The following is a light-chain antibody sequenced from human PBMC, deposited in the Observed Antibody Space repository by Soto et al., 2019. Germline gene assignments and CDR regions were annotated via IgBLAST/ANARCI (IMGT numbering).Light chain of an antibody. CDR3: SSHTSSSTRV. CDR1: SSDVGGYNY. CDR2: EVS. V-gene: IGLV2-14*01. Sequence: QSAMTQPASVSGSPGQSITISCTGTSSDVGGYNYVSWYQQHPGKAPKPMIYEVSNRPSGVSNRFSGSKSGNTASLTISGLQAEDEADYYCSSHTSSSTRVFGTGTTLTVL. J-gene: IGLJ1*01.